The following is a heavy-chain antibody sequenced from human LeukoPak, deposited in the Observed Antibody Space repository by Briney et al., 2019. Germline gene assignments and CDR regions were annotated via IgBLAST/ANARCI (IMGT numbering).Heavy chain of an antibody. V-gene: IGHV3-30*02. CDR2: IRYDGSNK. Sequence: PGGSLRLSCAASGFTFSSYGMHWVRQAPGKGLEWVAFIRYDGSNKYYADSVKGRFTISRDNSKNTLYLQMNSLRAEDTAVYYCARASVAATPGVDYWGQGTLVTVSS. CDR3: ARASVAATPGVDY. CDR1: GFTFSSYG. J-gene: IGHJ4*02. D-gene: IGHD2-15*01.